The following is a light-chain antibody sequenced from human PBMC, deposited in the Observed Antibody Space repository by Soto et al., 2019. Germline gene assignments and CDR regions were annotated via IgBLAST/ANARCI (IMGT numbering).Light chain of an antibody. V-gene: IGKV3-20*01. CDR1: QSVSSSY. CDR3: QQYESSPT. Sequence: DIVLTQSPDTLSLSAGERATLSCRARQSVSSSYLAWYQQKPGQTPTVLIYGASSRATGIPDRFSGSGSGTYFTLTISRLEPEDFAVYYCQQYESSPTFGQGTKVESK. J-gene: IGKJ1*01. CDR2: GAS.